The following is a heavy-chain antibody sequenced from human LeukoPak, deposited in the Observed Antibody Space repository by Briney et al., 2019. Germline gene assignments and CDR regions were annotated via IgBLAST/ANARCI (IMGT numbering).Heavy chain of an antibody. V-gene: IGHV3-30*14. Sequence: GRSLRLSCAAPGFTFSRYAMHWVRQAPGKGLEWVAVISYDGSNKYYADSVKGRFTISRDNAKNTLYLQMNSLTVEDTAVYYCGILTLSPGWGRGTLVTVSS. D-gene: IGHD2-8*01. J-gene: IGHJ4*02. CDR1: GFTFSRYA. CDR3: GILTLSPG. CDR2: ISYDGSNK.